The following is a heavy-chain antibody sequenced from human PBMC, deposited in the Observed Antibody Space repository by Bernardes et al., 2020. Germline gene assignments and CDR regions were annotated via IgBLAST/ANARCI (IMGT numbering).Heavy chain of an antibody. CDR2: ISDNGGST. V-gene: IGHV3-23*01. Sequence: GGSLRLSCAVSGFTFSSHAMTWVRQAPGKGLEWVSLISDNGGSTYYADSVKGRFTIFRDNSKNTLYLQMNSLGAEDTAIYYCAEGDYGDYGGLIYWGQGTLVTVSS. CDR1: GFTFSSHA. CDR3: AEGDYGDYGGLIY. D-gene: IGHD4-17*01. J-gene: IGHJ4*02.